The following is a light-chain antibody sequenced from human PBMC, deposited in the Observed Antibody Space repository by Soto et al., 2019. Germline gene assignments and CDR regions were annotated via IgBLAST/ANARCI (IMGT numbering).Light chain of an antibody. CDR2: KAS. J-gene: IGKJ1*01. CDR3: QHYNSYSEA. Sequence: DIQMAQSPSNPYGSVGDRVTITCRASQTISSWLAWYQQKPGKAPKILIYKASTLKSGVPSRFSGSGSGTEFTLTISSLQPDDFATDYCQHYNSYSEAFGQGTQVEIK. V-gene: IGKV1-5*03. CDR1: QTISSW.